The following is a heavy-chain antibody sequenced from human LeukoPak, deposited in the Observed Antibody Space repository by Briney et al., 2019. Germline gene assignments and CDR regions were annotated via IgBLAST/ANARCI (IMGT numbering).Heavy chain of an antibody. V-gene: IGHV3-48*04. CDR3: ARDFPIEGDFWSGRTPIDY. CDR1: GFTFSSYS. CDR2: ISSSSSTI. D-gene: IGHD3-3*01. J-gene: IGHJ4*02. Sequence: PGGSLRLSCAASGFTFSSYSMNWVRQAPGRGLEWVSYISSSSSTIYYADSVKGRFTISRDNAKNSLYLQMNSLRAEDTAVYYCARDFPIEGDFWSGRTPIDYWGQGALVTVSS.